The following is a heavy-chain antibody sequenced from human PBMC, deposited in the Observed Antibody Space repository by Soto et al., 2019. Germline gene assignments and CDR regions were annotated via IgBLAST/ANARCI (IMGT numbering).Heavy chain of an antibody. CDR2: INHSGST. CDR3: ARDNMDREIDAFDI. Sequence: QVQLQQWGAGLLKPSETLSLTCAVYGGSFSGYYWSWIRQPPGKGLEWIGEINHSGSTNYNPSLKSRVTISVDTSKNQFSLKLSSVTAADTAVYYCARDNMDREIDAFDIWGQGTMVTVSS. CDR1: GGSFSGYY. V-gene: IGHV4-34*01. J-gene: IGHJ3*02. D-gene: IGHD2-2*03.